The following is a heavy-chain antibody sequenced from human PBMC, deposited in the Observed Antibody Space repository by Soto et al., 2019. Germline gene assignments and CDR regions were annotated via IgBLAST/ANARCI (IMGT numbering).Heavy chain of an antibody. D-gene: IGHD1-1*01. Sequence: QVQLVQSGAEVKKPGASVKVSCKASGYTFSDHDINWVRQASGQGPEWLGWMNPNSGDTGYAQNFQGRVTMTRDTSKRTAYMELSSLRSVDTAVYYCARVGGNWNDDYFDYWGQGTLVTVSS. CDR3: ARVGGNWNDDYFDY. CDR2: MNPNSGDT. CDR1: GYTFSDHD. V-gene: IGHV1-8*01. J-gene: IGHJ4*02.